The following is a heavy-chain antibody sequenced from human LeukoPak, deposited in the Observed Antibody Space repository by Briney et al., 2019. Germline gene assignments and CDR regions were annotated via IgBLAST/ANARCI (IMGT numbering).Heavy chain of an antibody. CDR1: GGSISSYY. CDR2: IYYSGST. D-gene: IGHD2-21*01. Sequence: SETLSLTCTVSGGSISSYYWSWIRQPAGKGLEWIGSIYYSGSTYYNPSLKSRVTISVDTSKNQFSLKLSSVTAADTAVYYCAGWRLLSYYFDYWGQGTLVTVSS. V-gene: IGHV4-4*07. J-gene: IGHJ4*02. CDR3: AGWRLLSYYFDY.